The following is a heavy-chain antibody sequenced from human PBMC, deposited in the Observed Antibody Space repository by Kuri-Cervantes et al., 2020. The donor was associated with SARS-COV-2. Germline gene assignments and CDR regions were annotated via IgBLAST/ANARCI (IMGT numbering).Heavy chain of an antibody. CDR3: VVAAAGTQLYYFDY. J-gene: IGHJ4*02. CDR2: IYYSGST. V-gene: IGHV4-38-2*02. CDR1: GYSISGGYY. D-gene: IGHD6-13*01. Sequence: SETLSPTCTVDGYSISGGYYWGWIRQPPGKGREWIGSIYYSGSTYYKPSRESPVTISVDTSKNHFSQKLSSVTAADTAVYYCVVAAAGTQLYYFDYWGQGTLVTVSS.